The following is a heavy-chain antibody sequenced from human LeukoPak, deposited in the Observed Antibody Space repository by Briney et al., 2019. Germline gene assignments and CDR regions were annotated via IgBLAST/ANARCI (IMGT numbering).Heavy chain of an antibody. J-gene: IGHJ4*02. CDR1: GYTFTSYD. CDR2: IIPIFGTA. Sequence: GASVKVSCKASGYTFTSYDINWVRQATGQGLEWMGGIIPIFGTANYAQKFQGRVTITADESTSTAYMELSSLRSEDTAVYYCARDGGSYGSGSYWYLGYWGQGTLVTVSS. D-gene: IGHD3-10*01. CDR3: ARDGGSYGSGSYWYLGY. V-gene: IGHV1-69*13.